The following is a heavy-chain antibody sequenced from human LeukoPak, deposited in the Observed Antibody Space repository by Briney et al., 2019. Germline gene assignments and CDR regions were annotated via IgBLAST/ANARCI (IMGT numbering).Heavy chain of an antibody. CDR3: ARTYDYGDYPAGYYFDY. Sequence: GGSLRLSCAASGFTFSSYSMNWVRQAPGKGLEWVSYISSSGSTIYYADSVKGRFTISRDNAKNSLYLQMNSLRAGDTAVYYCARTYDYGDYPAGYYFDYWGQGTLVTVSS. CDR2: ISSSGSTI. V-gene: IGHV3-48*04. D-gene: IGHD4-17*01. CDR1: GFTFSSYS. J-gene: IGHJ4*02.